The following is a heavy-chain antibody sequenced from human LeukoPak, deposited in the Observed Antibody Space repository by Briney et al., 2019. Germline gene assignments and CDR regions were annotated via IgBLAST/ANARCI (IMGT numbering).Heavy chain of an antibody. CDR3: ARDLLCGELLGAFY. V-gene: IGHV1-2*02. Sequence: ASVKVSCKASGYTFTGYYMHWVRQAPGQGLEWVGWINPNSGGTNYAQKFQGRVTMTRDTSISTAYMELSRLRSDDTAVYYCARDLLCGELLGAFYWGQGTLVTVSS. J-gene: IGHJ4*02. CDR1: GYTFTGYY. D-gene: IGHD3-10*01. CDR2: INPNSGGT.